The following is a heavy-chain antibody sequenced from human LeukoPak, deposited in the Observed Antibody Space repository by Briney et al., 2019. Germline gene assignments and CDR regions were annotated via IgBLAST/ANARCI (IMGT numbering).Heavy chain of an antibody. CDR1: GFTFSSNY. D-gene: IGHD3-22*01. V-gene: IGHV3-53*01. CDR3: ARDLRNYYDSSGYYKYYYGMDV. CDR2: IYSGGST. J-gene: IGHJ6*02. Sequence: GGSLRLSCAASGFTFSSNYMSWVRRAPGKGLEWVSVIYSGGSTYYADSVKGRFTISRDNSKNTLYLQMNSLRAEDTAVYYCARDLRNYYDSSGYYKYYYGMDVWGQGTTVTVSS.